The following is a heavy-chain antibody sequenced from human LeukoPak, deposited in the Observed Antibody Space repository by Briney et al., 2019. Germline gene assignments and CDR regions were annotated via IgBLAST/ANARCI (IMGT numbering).Heavy chain of an antibody. J-gene: IGHJ6*02. CDR2: FIWNGGGT. D-gene: IGHD1-26*01. CDR1: GCTFKDIG. V-gene: IGHV3-9*01. Sequence: GGSLRLSCAATGCTFKDIGMHWVRHPQGRGREWASGFIWNGGGTDYADSVKGRFTISRDNAKNSLYLQMTSLRPEDTALYYCAKHLRATNTYIFFGLDVWGQGTTVTVSS. CDR3: AKHLRATNTYIFFGLDV.